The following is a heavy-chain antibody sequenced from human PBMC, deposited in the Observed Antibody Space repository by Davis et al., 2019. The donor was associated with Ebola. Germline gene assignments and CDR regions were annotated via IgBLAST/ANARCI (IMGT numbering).Heavy chain of an antibody. Sequence: SVKVSCKASGATFSSLSFSWVRQAPGRGLEWMGRIIPMHDVTNYSKKFQDRVTFSADTSTSTMYLTLTSLTSEDTAIYYCARGPWVITARRGLTLDFWGQGTLVTVSS. V-gene: IGHV1-69*04. CDR3: ARGPWVITARRGLTLDF. CDR2: IIPMHDVT. D-gene: IGHD3-10*01. CDR1: GATFSSLS. J-gene: IGHJ4*02.